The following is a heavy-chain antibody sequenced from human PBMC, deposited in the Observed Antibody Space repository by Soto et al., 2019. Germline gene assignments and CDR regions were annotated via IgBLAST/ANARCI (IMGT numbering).Heavy chain of an antibody. CDR2: ISGSGGST. D-gene: IGHD3-22*01. V-gene: IGHV3-23*01. J-gene: IGHJ4*02. CDR1: GFTFSSYA. CDR3: AKWHLYYYDSSGYNDY. Sequence: GGSLRLSCAASGFTFSSYAMSWVRQAPGKGLEWVSAISGSGGSTYYTDSVKGRFTISRDNSKNTLYLQMNSLRAEDTAVYYCAKWHLYYYDSSGYNDYWGQGTLVTVS.